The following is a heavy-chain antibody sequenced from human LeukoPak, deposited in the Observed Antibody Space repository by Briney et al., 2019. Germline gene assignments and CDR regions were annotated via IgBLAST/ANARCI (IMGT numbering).Heavy chain of an antibody. CDR2: IYHSGST. CDR3: GXLSQWPQLDFDY. J-gene: IGHJ4*02. Sequence: CXVXGGSFSGYYWSWIRQPPGKGLEWIGEIYHSGSTNYNPSLKSRVTISVDKSKNQFSLKLSSVTAADTAVYYCGXLSQWPQLDFDYWGQGTLVTVSS. D-gene: IGHD1-1*01. V-gene: IGHV4-34*01. CDR1: GGSFSGYY.